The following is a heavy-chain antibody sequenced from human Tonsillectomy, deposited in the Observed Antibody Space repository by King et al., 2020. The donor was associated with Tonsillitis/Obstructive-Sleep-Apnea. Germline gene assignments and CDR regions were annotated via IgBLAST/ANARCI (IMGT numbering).Heavy chain of an antibody. CDR3: ARDYCSCGRCYSEWFDP. D-gene: IGHD2-15*01. J-gene: IGHJ5*02. Sequence: QLVQSGAEVKKPGASVKVSCKASGYTFTSYGITWVRQAPGLGLEWMGWISAYIGETKYGQKFQGRVAMTTDTSTSTAYMELRSLRSDDTAVYYCARDYCSCGRCYSEWFDPWGQGTLVTVSS. CDR1: GYTFTSYG. CDR2: ISAYIGET. V-gene: IGHV1-18*01.